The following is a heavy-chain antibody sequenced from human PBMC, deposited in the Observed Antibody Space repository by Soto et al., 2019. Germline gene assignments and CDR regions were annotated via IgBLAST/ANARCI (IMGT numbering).Heavy chain of an antibody. D-gene: IGHD7-27*01. CDR2: INAGNGNT. CDR1: GYTFTSYA. Sequence: ASVKVSCKASGYTFTSYAMHWVRQAPGQRLEWMGWINAGNGNTKYSQKFQGRVTITRDTSASTAYMELSSLRSEDTAVYYCASVPGNWGNYYYYGMDVWGQGTTLTVSS. V-gene: IGHV1-3*01. CDR3: ASVPGNWGNYYYYGMDV. J-gene: IGHJ6*02.